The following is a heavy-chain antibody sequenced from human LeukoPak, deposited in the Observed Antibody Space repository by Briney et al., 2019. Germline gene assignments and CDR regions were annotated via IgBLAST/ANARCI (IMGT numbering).Heavy chain of an antibody. D-gene: IGHD3-22*01. CDR3: AREDFYDSSGYYKNKEYFQH. J-gene: IGHJ1*01. CDR2: INPNSGGT. Sequence: GASVKVSCKASGYTFSSYAINWVRQAPGQGLEWMGWINPNSGGTNYAQKFQGRVTMTRDTSISTAYMELSWLRSDDTAVYYCAREDFYDSSGYYKNKEYFQHWGQGTLVTVSS. CDR1: GYTFSSYA. V-gene: IGHV1-2*02.